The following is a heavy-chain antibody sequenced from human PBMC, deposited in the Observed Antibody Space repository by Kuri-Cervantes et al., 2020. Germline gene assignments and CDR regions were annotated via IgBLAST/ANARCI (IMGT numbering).Heavy chain of an antibody. CDR3: ARDQYYAFDI. V-gene: IGHV3-53*01. CDR1: EFTVRSNF. CDR2: LYSDGST. Sequence: GGSLRLSCAASEFTVRSNFMSWVRQAPGKGLEWVSVLYSDGSTYYADSVKGRFTISRDNAKNSLYLQMNSLRAEDTAVYYCARDQYYAFDIWGQGTMVTVSS. J-gene: IGHJ3*02.